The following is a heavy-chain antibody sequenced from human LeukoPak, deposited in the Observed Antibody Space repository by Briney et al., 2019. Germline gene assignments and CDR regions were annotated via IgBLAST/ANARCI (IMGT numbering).Heavy chain of an antibody. D-gene: IGHD6-19*01. V-gene: IGHV3-73*01. CDR2: IRSKANSYAT. CDR1: GFTFSGSA. CDR3: TSPQYKGAVAGTGYYYMDV. Sequence: GGSLRLSCAASGFTFSGSAMHWVRQASGKGLEWVCRIRSKANSYATAYAASVKGRFTISRDDSKNTAYLQMNSLKTEDTAVYYCTSPQYKGAVAGTGYYYMDVWGKGTTVTVSS. J-gene: IGHJ6*03.